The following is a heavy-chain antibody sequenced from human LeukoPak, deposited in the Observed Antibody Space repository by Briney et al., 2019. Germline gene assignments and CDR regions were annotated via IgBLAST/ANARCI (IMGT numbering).Heavy chain of an antibody. Sequence: GGSLRLSCAASGFTFSTYGMHWVRQAPGKGLEWVAFIRYDGSNKYYADSVKGRLTISRDNSKNTLFLQMNSLRAEDTAVYYCAKDGIPYYYDSSGLPYYFDYWGQGTLVTVSS. D-gene: IGHD3-22*01. V-gene: IGHV3-30*02. J-gene: IGHJ4*02. CDR3: AKDGIPYYYDSSGLPYYFDY. CDR1: GFTFSTYG. CDR2: IRYDGSNK.